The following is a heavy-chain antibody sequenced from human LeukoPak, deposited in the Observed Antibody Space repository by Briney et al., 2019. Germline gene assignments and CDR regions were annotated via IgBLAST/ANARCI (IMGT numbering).Heavy chain of an antibody. V-gene: IGHV3-23*01. J-gene: IGHJ4*02. D-gene: IGHD1-1*01. CDR2: ISGSGGST. CDR3: ARVAKERVGGVYYFDY. CDR1: GFTFSSYA. Sequence: GGSLRLSCAASGFTFSSYAMSWVRQAPGKGLEWVSAISGSGGSTYYADFVKGRFTISRDNSKNTLYLQMNSLRAGDTAVYYCARVAKERVGGVYYFDYWGQGTLVTVSS.